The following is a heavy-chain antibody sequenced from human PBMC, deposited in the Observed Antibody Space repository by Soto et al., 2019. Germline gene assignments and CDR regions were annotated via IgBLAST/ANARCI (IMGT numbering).Heavy chain of an antibody. Sequence: QVQLQQWGAGLLKPSETLSLTCAVYGGSFSGYYWSWIRQPPGKGLEWIGEINHSGSTNYNPSIKSRVTISVDTSKNQFSLKLSSVTAADTAVYYCARGRVKIAIAAAGTGFDYWGQGTLVTVSS. CDR1: GGSFSGYY. V-gene: IGHV4-34*01. J-gene: IGHJ4*02. CDR3: ARGRVKIAIAAAGTGFDY. D-gene: IGHD6-13*01. CDR2: INHSGST.